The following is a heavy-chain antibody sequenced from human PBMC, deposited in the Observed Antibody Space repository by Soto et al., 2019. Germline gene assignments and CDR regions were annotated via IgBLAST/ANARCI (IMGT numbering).Heavy chain of an antibody. J-gene: IGHJ4*02. D-gene: IGHD2-21*02. Sequence: ASGKVSCKASGYTFTDYHIHWVRQAPGQGLEFMGWINTNNGGAGSAQQFQGRVTVTRDTSITTAYMELSNLRSDDTAIYFCARGHSDYYSSPASYPFDFWGQGTLVTVSS. CDR3: ARGHSDYYSSPASYPFDF. CDR1: GYTFTDYH. V-gene: IGHV1-2*02. CDR2: INTNNGGA.